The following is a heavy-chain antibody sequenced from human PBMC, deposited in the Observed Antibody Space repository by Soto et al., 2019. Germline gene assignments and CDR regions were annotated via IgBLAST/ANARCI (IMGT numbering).Heavy chain of an antibody. CDR2: TYYRSNWYY. V-gene: IGHV6-1*02. CDR3: ARLIGDSWLDS. J-gene: IGHJ5*01. CDR1: GDSVSTNSAT. Sequence: QVQRQQSGPRLVKPSKTLSLTFAISGDSVSTNSATWDWIRQSPSRGLEWLGRTYYRSNWYYDYAVSMRGRITINPNTSNNQLSQQLNSVTPDDTAVYYWARLIGDSWLDSWGQGTLVTVSS. D-gene: IGHD2-8*01.